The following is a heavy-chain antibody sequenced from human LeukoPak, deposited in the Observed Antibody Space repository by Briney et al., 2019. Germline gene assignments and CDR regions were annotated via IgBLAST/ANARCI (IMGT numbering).Heavy chain of an antibody. CDR3: AKGVYDSSGYYPSSFDY. CDR2: ISSSSSYI. CDR1: GFTFSSYS. Sequence: TGGSLRLSCAASGFTFSSYSMNWVRQAPGKGLEWVSSISSSSSYIYYADSVEGRFTISRDNAKNTLYLQMNSLRAEDTAVYYCAKGVYDSSGYYPSSFDYWGQGTLVTVSS. D-gene: IGHD3-22*01. J-gene: IGHJ4*02. V-gene: IGHV3-21*04.